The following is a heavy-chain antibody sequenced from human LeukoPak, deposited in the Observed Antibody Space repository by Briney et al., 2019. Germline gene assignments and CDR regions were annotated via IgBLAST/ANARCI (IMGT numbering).Heavy chain of an antibody. V-gene: IGHV4-59*08. D-gene: IGHD6-13*01. CDR2: IYYSGST. CDR1: GGSISSYY. CDR3: ARHGIAAAGTDYFDY. Sequence: SETLSLTCTVSGGSISSYYWSWIRQPPGKGLEWIGYIYYSGSTNYNPSLKSRVTISVDTSKNQFSLKLSSVTAADTAVYYCARHGIAAAGTDYFDYWGQGTLVTVSS. J-gene: IGHJ4*02.